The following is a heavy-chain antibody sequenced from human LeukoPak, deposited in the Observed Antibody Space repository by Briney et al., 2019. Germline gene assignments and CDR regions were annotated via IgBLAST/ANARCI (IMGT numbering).Heavy chain of an antibody. CDR1: GFIFTFTKNW. J-gene: IGHJ6*02. Sequence: GESLKISCKASGFIFTFTKNWIGWVRQVPGKGLEWMGIIYPVDSDIRYNPSFQGQVTISVDKSISTTYLQWSSLKASDTAIYYCARHLATVTASRQYYYYGMDVWGQGTTLTVSS. CDR3: ARHLATVTASRQYYYYGMDV. CDR2: IYPVDSDI. V-gene: IGHV5-51*01. D-gene: IGHD4-17*01.